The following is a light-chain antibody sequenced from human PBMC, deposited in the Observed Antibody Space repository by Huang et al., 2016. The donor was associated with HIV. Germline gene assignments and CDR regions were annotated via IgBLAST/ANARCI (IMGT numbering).Light chain of an antibody. CDR3: QQSYRTPWA. V-gene: IGKV1-39*01. J-gene: IGKJ1*01. CDR1: QSISSY. Sequence: DIQMTQSPLSLSASVGDRVTITCRASQSISSYLNWYQQKPWKAPKVPIYTTSTLQIGVPSRFSGSGSGTDFSLTISSLQPEDFATYYCQQSYRTPWAFGQGTKVEIK. CDR2: TTS.